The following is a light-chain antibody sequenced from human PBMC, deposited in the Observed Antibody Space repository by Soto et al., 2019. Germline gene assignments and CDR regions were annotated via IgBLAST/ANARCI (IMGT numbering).Light chain of an antibody. CDR2: GAS. Sequence: EIVLTQSPGTLSLSPGERATLSCRASQSVSSSYLAWYQQKTGQAPRLLIYGASSKATGIPERFSGSGSGTDFTFTISRLEPEDFAVYYCQQYGSSPWTFGQGTKVDIK. V-gene: IGKV3-20*01. CDR1: QSVSSSY. J-gene: IGKJ1*01. CDR3: QQYGSSPWT.